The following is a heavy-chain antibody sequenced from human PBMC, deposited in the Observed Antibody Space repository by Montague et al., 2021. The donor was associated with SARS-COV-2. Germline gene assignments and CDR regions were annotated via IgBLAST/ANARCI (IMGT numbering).Heavy chain of an antibody. CDR2: IYHSGST. CDR1: GGSISSSNW. CDR3: ASRGAVAGKVYFQH. D-gene: IGHD6-19*01. V-gene: IGHV4-4*02. J-gene: IGHJ1*01. Sequence: SETLSLTCAVSGGSISSSNWWSWVRQPPGKGLEWIGEIYHSGSTNSNPSLKGRVTISVDKSKNQFSLKLSSVTAADTAVYYCASRGAVAGKVYFQHWGQGTLVTVSS.